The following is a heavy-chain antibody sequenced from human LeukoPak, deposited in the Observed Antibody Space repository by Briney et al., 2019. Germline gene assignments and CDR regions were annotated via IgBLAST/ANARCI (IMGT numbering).Heavy chain of an antibody. CDR2: INPSSGST. CDR1: GYTFTSYN. V-gene: IGHV1-46*03. CDR3: ARSRRITIFGVVRRSGNWFDP. Sequence: ASVKLSCKASGYTFTSYNMHWVRQAPGQGLEWMGIINPSSGSTSYAQKFQGRVTMTRDTSTSTVYMELSSLRSEDTAVYYCARSRRITIFGVVRRSGNWFDPWGQGTLVTVSS. J-gene: IGHJ5*02. D-gene: IGHD3-3*01.